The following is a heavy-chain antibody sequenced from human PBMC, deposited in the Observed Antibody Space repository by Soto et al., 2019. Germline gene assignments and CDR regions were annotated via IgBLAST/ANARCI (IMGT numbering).Heavy chain of an antibody. D-gene: IGHD3-9*01. V-gene: IGHV4-39*01. J-gene: IGHJ4*02. CDR3: ARLSYDILTGYSDVPLPRPDDY. Sequence: SETLSLTCTVSGGSISSSSYYWGWIRQPPGKGLEWIGSIYYSGSTYYNPSLKSRVTISVDTSKNQFSLKLSSVTAADTAVYYCARLSYDILTGYSDVPLPRPDDYWGQGTLVTVSS. CDR2: IYYSGST. CDR1: GGSISSSSYY.